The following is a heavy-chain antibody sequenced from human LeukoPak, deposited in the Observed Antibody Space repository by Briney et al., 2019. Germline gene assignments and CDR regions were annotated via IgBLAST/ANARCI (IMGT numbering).Heavy chain of an antibody. D-gene: IGHD6-13*01. Sequence: SETLSLTCTVSGGSISSSSYYWGWIRQPPGKGLEWIGSIYYSGSTYYNPSLKSRVTISVDTSKNQFSLKLSSVTAADTAVYYCARRSSSWYDYYYYYMDVWGKGTTVTVSS. CDR3: ARRSSSWYDYYYYYMDV. V-gene: IGHV4-39*01. CDR2: IYYSGST. CDR1: GGSISSSSYY. J-gene: IGHJ6*03.